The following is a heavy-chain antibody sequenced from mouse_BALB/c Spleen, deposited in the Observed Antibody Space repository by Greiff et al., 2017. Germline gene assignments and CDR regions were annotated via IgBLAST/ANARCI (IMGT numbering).Heavy chain of an antibody. V-gene: IGHV1-62-3*01. Sequence: QVQLQQPGAELVKPGASVKLSCKASGYTFTSYWMHWVKQRPGLGLEWIGRIDPNSGGTKYNEKFKSKATLTVDKPSSTAYMQLSSLTSEDSAVYYCTRSIYDYDVRDYFDYWGQGTTLTVSS. J-gene: IGHJ2*01. CDR3: TRSIYDYDVRDYFDY. D-gene: IGHD2-4*01. CDR1: GYTFTSYW. CDR2: IDPNSGGT.